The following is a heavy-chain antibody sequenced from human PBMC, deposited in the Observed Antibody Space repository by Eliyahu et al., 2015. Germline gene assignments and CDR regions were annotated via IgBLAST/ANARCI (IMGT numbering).Heavy chain of an antibody. D-gene: IGHD3-16*01. V-gene: IGHV3-53*01. CDR3: ARDLGAYKRAFDY. Sequence: EVQLVESGGGLIQPGGSLRLSCAASGFPGSSHYMSWGRQAPGKGLEWLSVMYNGGATYYADSVKGRFTISRDNSKNTLYLQMNSLRADDTAVYYCARDLGAYKRAFDYWGQGTLVTVSS. CDR2: MYNGGAT. J-gene: IGHJ4*02. CDR1: GFPGSSHY.